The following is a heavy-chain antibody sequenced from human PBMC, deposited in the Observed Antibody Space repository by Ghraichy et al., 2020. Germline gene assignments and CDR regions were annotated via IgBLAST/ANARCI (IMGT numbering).Heavy chain of an antibody. D-gene: IGHD6-19*01. Sequence: GGSLRLSCAASGFSFSSYLMSWVRQAPGKGLEWVANIKQDGSETYYVGSVKGRFTISRDNAKNSLYLQMNSLRAEDTAVYYCARGRQWLPPDYWGQGTLVTVSS. J-gene: IGHJ4*02. CDR2: IKQDGSET. V-gene: IGHV3-7*01. CDR3: ARGRQWLPPDY. CDR1: GFSFSSYL.